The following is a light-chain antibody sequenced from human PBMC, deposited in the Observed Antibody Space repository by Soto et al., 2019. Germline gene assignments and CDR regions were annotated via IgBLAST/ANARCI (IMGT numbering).Light chain of an antibody. Sequence: EIVVTQSPATLSVSPGERVTLSCRASQSVSSSLAWYQQRPGQAPRLLIYDAVRRATGIPDRFSGSGSGTDFTLTISRLEPEDFAVYYCHQYGSSLGTFGQGTKVEI. J-gene: IGKJ2*01. V-gene: IGKV3-20*01. CDR1: QSVSSS. CDR3: HQYGSSLGT. CDR2: DAV.